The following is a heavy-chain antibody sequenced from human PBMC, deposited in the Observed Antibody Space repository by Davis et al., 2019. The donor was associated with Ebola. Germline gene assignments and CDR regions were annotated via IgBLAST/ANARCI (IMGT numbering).Heavy chain of an antibody. D-gene: IGHD6-13*01. CDR2: INPSGGST. CDR3: ARGHKSSWSPYYYYYYGMDV. V-gene: IGHV1-46*01. J-gene: IGHJ6*02. Sequence: ASVKVSCKASGGTFSSYAISWVRQAPGQGLEWMGIINPSGGSTSYAQKFQGRVTMTRDTSTSTVYMELSSLRSEDTAVYYCARGHKSSWSPYYYYYYGMDVWGQGTTVTVSS. CDR1: GGTFSSYA.